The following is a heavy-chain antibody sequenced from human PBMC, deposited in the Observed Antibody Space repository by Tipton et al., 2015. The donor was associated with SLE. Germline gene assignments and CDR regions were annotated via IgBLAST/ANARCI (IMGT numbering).Heavy chain of an antibody. V-gene: IGHV3-20*04. CDR1: GFTFDDYG. Sequence: SLRLSCAASGFTFDDYGMSWVRQAPGKGLEWVSGINWNGGSTGYADSVKGRFTISRDNAKNSLYLQMNSLRAEDTAVYYCARDGGSGEAFDIWGQGTMVTVSS. D-gene: IGHD1-26*01. CDR3: ARDGGSGEAFDI. CDR2: INWNGGST. J-gene: IGHJ3*02.